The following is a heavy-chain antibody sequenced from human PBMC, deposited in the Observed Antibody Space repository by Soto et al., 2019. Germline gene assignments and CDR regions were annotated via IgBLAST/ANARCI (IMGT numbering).Heavy chain of an antibody. CDR1: GFTFNRFG. Sequence: QVQLVESGGGVVQPGMSLRLSCAVSGFTFNRFGMHWVRQAPGKGLEWVAVISYDGTNKYYADSVKGRYTISRDNSQNTLFLQMNSLRPEDTAMYYCAKAVDISVRGVPPSDCWGQGTLVTVSS. V-gene: IGHV3-30*18. J-gene: IGHJ4*02. CDR2: ISYDGTNK. CDR3: AKAVDISVRGVPPSDC. D-gene: IGHD3-10*02.